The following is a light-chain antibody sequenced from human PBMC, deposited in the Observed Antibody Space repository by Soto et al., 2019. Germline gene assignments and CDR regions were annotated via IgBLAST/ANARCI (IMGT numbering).Light chain of an antibody. J-gene: IGKJ5*01. Sequence: EIGLTQSPGTLSLSPGERATLSCRASQSVSSTYLAWYQQRPGQAPRLLIYGASSRATGIPDRFSGSGSGTDFTLTISRLEPEDFAVYYCQHRSEWPVSFGQGTRLEIK. V-gene: IGKV3D-20*02. CDR2: GAS. CDR1: QSVSSTY. CDR3: QHRSEWPVS.